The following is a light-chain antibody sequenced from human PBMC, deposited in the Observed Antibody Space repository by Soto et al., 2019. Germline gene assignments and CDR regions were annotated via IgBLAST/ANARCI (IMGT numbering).Light chain of an antibody. CDR1: QSISSY. Sequence: EIQRTQSPSSLSASVGDRVAITCRASQSISSYLNWYQQKPGKAPKLLSYAASSLQSGVPSRFSGSGSGTDFTLTISSLQPEHFATYNCQQSYSTPITFGQGTRL. J-gene: IGKJ5*01. CDR2: AAS. CDR3: QQSYSTPIT. V-gene: IGKV1-39*01.